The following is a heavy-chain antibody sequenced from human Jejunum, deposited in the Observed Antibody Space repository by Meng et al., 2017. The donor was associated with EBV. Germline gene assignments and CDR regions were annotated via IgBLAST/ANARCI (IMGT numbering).Heavy chain of an antibody. CDR3: VRGGLGPWY. Sequence: GQLGESGGGLVQPGGSLRLSWAASGFTFSNSWMHWLRQAPGKGLVWVSHIDTDGSTTNYAGSVKGRFTISRDNAKNTLSLQMNSLRVEDMAVYYCVRGGLGPWYWGQGTLVTVSS. J-gene: IGHJ4*02. CDR2: IDTDGSTT. V-gene: IGHV3-74*01. D-gene: IGHD3/OR15-3a*01. CDR1: GFTFSNSW.